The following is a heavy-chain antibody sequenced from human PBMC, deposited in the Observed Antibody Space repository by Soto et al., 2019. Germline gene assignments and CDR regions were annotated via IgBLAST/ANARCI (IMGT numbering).Heavy chain of an antibody. CDR3: ARGRYYGSGSYYTDAFDI. CDR2: INPNSGGT. Sequence: GASVKVSCKASGYTFTGYYMHCVRQAPGQGLEWMGWINPNSGGTNYAQKFQGWVTMTRDTSISTAYMELSRLRSDDTAVYYCARGRYYGSGSYYTDAFDIWGQGTMVTVSS. V-gene: IGHV1-2*04. CDR1: GYTFTGYY. J-gene: IGHJ3*02. D-gene: IGHD3-10*01.